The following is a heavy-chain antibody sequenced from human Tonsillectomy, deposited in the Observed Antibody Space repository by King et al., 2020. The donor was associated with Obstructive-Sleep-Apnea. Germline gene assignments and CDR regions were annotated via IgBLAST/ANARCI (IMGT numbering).Heavy chain of an antibody. V-gene: IGHV4-59*08. CDR1: GGSIINYY. CDR3: ARHRGVEDYGGYGDYFDY. Sequence: VQLQESGPGLVKPSETLSLTCTVSGGSIINYYWSWIRQPPGKGLEWIGYMYYSGNTNFNPSLKSPVTISAATSKIQFSLRLRSVTAADTAVYYCARHRGVEDYGGYGDYFDYWGQGTLVTVSS. D-gene: IGHD5-12*01. J-gene: IGHJ4*02. CDR2: MYYSGNT.